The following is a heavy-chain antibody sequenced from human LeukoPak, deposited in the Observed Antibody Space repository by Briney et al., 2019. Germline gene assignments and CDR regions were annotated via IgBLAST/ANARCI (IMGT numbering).Heavy chain of an antibody. D-gene: IGHD1-1*01. CDR1: GYSFTSYW. CDR2: IYPGDSDT. CDR3: ASVQLERGGAFDI. V-gene: IGHV5-51*01. Sequence: PGESLKISWKGSGYSFTSYWIGWVRQMAGKGLEWMGIIYPGDSDTRYSPSFQGQVTISADKSISTAYLQWSSLKASDTAMYYCASVQLERGGAFDIWGQGTMVTVSS. J-gene: IGHJ3*02.